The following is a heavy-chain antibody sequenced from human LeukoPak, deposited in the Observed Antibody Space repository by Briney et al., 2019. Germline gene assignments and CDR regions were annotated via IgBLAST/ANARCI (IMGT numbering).Heavy chain of an antibody. CDR2: IHHSGST. D-gene: IGHD6-19*01. CDR3: ARKIAVAPSYFDY. V-gene: IGHV4-4*02. Sequence: SETLSLTCAVSGGSISTAHWWSWVRLPPGKGLEWIGEIHHSGSTNSDPSLKSRVTISVDKSKNQFSLNLSSVTAADTAVYYCARKIAVAPSYFDYWGQGTLVTVSP. CDR1: GGSISTAHW. J-gene: IGHJ4*02.